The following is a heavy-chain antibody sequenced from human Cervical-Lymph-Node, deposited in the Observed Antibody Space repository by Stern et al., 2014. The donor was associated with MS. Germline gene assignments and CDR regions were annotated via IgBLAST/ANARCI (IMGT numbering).Heavy chain of an antibody. CDR1: GYTFTSYG. V-gene: IGHV1-18*04. CDR2: ISAYNGNS. D-gene: IGHD3-9*01. J-gene: IGHJ3*02. Sequence: QVQLVQSGAEVKKPGASVKVSCKASGYTFTSYGISWVRQAPGQGLEWMGWISAYNGNSNNGQKLQWRVTVATETGTSTAYRELRRLRSDDTAVYYCARDCKLRYFDPNARGAFDIWGQGTMVTVSS. CDR3: ARDCKLRYFDPNARGAFDI.